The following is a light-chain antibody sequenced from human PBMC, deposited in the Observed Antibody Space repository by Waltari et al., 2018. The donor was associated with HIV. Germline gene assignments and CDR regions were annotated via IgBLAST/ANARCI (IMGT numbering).Light chain of an antibody. CDR1: SSDVGTYSL. V-gene: IGLV2-23*01. Sequence: QSALTQPASVSGSPRQSIIISCTGTSSDVGTYSLVSWYQHHPGKAPKLMIYEGNKRPSGVSNRFSGSKSGNTASLTISGLQAEDEADYYCSSYTSFSTVLFGGGTKLTVL. J-gene: IGLJ2*01. CDR2: EGN. CDR3: SSYTSFSTVL.